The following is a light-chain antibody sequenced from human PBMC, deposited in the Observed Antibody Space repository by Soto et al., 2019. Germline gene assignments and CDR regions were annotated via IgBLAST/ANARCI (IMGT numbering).Light chain of an antibody. J-gene: IGKJ4*01. V-gene: IGKV3-15*01. CDR2: GAS. CDR1: PGVSRK. CDR3: QQYHTWTIT. Sequence: DIVMTQSPATLSVAPGERVTFSCRASPGVSRKLAWYQNKPGQDPRILISGASTGATGIPARFSGSGSGTEFNLTISRLQSEDCAIYECQQYHTWTITFGGGTKVDIK.